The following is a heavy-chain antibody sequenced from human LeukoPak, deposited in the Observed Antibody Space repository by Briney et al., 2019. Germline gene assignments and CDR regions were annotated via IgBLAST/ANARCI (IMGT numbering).Heavy chain of an antibody. CDR2: IRYDGTNK. V-gene: IGHV3-30*02. J-gene: IGHJ4*02. Sequence: PGGSLRLFCAASGFTFNTYGMHWVRQAPGKGLEWVAFIRYDGTNKYYPDSVKGRFTISRDNSKNTLFLQMNSLRAEDTAVYYCAKIWLGRRRTVDPVSTGETDYWGQGTLVTVSS. D-gene: IGHD5/OR15-5a*01. CDR1: GFTFNTYG. CDR3: AKIWLGRRRTVDPVSTGETDY.